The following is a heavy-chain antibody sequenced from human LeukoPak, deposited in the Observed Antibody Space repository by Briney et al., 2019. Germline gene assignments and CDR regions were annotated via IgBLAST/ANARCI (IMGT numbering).Heavy chain of an antibody. CDR3: AGVGYFMYYFDY. CDR1: GYTFTGYY. CDR2: INPNSGGT. J-gene: IGHJ4*02. D-gene: IGHD5-18*01. Sequence: ASVKVSCKASGYTFTGYYMHLVRQAPGRGLEWMGWINPNSGGTNYAQKFQGRVTMTRDTSISTAYMELSRLRSDDTAVYYCAGVGYFMYYFDYWGQRTLVTVSS. V-gene: IGHV1-2*02.